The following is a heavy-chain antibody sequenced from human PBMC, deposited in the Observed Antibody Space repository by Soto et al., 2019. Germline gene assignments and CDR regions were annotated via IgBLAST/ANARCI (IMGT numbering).Heavy chain of an antibody. CDR3: ARVGQGGSGSD. CDR1: GGTFSSYA. V-gene: IGHV1-69*13. J-gene: IGHJ4*02. Sequence: SVTVSCKASGGTFSSYAIIWVRQAPGQGLEWMGGIIPIFGTANYAQKFQGRVTITADESTSTAYMELSSLRSEDTAVYYCARVGQGGSGSDWGQGTLVTVSS. D-gene: IGHD6-19*01. CDR2: IIPIFGTA.